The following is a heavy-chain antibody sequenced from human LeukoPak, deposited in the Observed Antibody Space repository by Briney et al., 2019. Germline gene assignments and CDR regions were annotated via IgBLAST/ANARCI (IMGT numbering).Heavy chain of an antibody. CDR3: ARVYYDSSILTLYAFDI. Sequence: ASVKVSCKASGGTFSSYAISWVRQAPGQGLEWMGLINPTGGSTGYAQKFQGRVTMTRNTSISTAYMELSSLRSEDTAVYYCARVYYDSSILTLYAFDIWGQGTMVTVSS. D-gene: IGHD3-22*01. CDR2: INPTGGST. J-gene: IGHJ3*02. V-gene: IGHV1-8*02. CDR1: GGTFSSYA.